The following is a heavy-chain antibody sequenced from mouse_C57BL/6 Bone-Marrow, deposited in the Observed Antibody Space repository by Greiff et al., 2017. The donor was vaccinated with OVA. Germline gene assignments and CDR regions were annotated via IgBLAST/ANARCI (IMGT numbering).Heavy chain of an antibody. CDR3: EKLDYYGTYWYFDV. CDR1: GYSFTDYN. CDR2: INPNYGTT. Sequence: EVQLQQSGPELVKPGASVKISCKASGYSFTDYNMNWVKQSNGKSLEWIGVINPNYGTTSYNQKFKGKATLTVDQSSSTAYMQLNSLTSEDSAVYYCEKLDYYGTYWYFDVWGTGTTVTVSS. D-gene: IGHD1-1*01. V-gene: IGHV1-39*01. J-gene: IGHJ1*03.